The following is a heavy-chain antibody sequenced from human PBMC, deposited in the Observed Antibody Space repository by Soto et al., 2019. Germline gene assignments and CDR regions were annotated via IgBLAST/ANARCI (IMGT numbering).Heavy chain of an antibody. CDR3: ARGGDANRYYYYGMDV. Sequence: ASVKVSCKASGYTFTGYDMHWVRQAPGQGLEWMGWINPNSGGTNYAQKFQGWVTMTRDTSISTAYMELSRLRSDDTAVYYCARGGDANRYYYYGMDVWGQGTTVTVSS. J-gene: IGHJ6*02. CDR1: GYTFTGYD. V-gene: IGHV1-2*04. CDR2: INPNSGGT.